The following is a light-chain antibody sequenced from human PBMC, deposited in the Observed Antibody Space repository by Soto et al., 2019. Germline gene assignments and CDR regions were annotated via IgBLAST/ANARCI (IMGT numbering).Light chain of an antibody. CDR1: RSLTTN. V-gene: IGKV3-15*01. CDR2: DAS. J-gene: IGKJ5*01. Sequence: EEVMTHSPGTLSVSPEGIATLSCRASRSLTTNLAWYQKKPGQAPRLLIHDASTKANGIPARFSGSGSGTEFTLTISSLQSEDFAVYYCQQYDDWPLTFGQGTRLETK. CDR3: QQYDDWPLT.